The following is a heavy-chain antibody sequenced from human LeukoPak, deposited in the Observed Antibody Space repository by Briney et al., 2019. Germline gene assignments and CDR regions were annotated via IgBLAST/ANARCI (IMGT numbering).Heavy chain of an antibody. D-gene: IGHD6-19*01. V-gene: IGHV3-53*01. CDR3: ARVPYSSGWGVGYFDY. J-gene: IGHJ4*02. CDR2: IHNGGGT. CDR1: GFSVSSYD. Sequence: GGSLRLSCAASGFSVSSYDMRWVRQAPGKGLACVSFIHNGGGTYYADSVKGRFTISRDNSKNTLYLQMNSLRAEDTAVYYCARVPYSSGWGVGYFDYWGQGTLVTVSS.